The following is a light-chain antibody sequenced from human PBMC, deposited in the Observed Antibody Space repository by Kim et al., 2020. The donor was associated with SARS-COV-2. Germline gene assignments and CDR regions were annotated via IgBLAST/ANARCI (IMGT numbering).Light chain of an antibody. CDR3: QSYDTNLRACV. Sequence: QRGPIFYTGSGSSLGAGYDVNWSQQFPGTAPKFLIYGNTERPSEVPDRFSGTKSGTSASLAITGLQAEDEAEYYCQSYDTNLRACVFGTETKVTLL. J-gene: IGLJ1*01. CDR2: GNT. CDR1: GSSLGAGYD. V-gene: IGLV1-40*01.